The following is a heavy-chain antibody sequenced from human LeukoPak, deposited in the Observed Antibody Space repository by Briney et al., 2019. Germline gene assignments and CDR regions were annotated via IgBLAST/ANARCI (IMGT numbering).Heavy chain of an antibody. CDR3: AKAPVTSCRGAFCYPFDY. J-gene: IGHJ4*02. Sequence: GGSLRLSCAASGFTFSSYWMHWVRQAPGKGLVWVSRINSDGSSTSYADSVKGRFTISRDTSRSTLYLQMNSLRAEDAAVYYCAKAPVTSCRGAFCYPFDYRGQGTLVTVSS. CDR2: INSDGSST. V-gene: IGHV3-74*01. CDR1: GFTFSSYW. D-gene: IGHD2-15*01.